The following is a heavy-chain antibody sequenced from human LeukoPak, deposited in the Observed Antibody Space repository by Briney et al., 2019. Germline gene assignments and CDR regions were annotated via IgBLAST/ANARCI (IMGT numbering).Heavy chain of an antibody. D-gene: IGHD3-10*01. J-gene: IGHJ5*02. V-gene: IGHV4-59*03. Sequence: SETLSLTCIVSGGAISSYYWSWIRQPPGKGLEWIGYIYYSGSTMFNPSLKSRVTMSVDTSKKQFSLKLSSVTTADTAVYYCAAERYYYASGTYYNSNWFDPWGLGTLVTVSS. CDR2: IYYSGST. CDR1: GGAISSYY. CDR3: AAERYYYASGTYYNSNWFDP.